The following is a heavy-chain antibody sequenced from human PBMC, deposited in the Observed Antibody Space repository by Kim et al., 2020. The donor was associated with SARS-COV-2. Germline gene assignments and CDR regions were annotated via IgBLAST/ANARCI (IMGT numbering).Heavy chain of an antibody. D-gene: IGHD6-13*01. V-gene: IGHV3-72*01. CDR2: SRNKANSYTT. CDR3: VRVAQQGNYFDY. CDR1: GFIFSDYY. Sequence: GGSLRLSCVGSGFIFSDYYIDWVRQAPGKGLEWVGRSRNKANSYTTEYAASVKGRSTISRDESKNSLYLQMKSLKIEDTAIYYCVRVAQQGNYFDYWGQGTPVTVSS. J-gene: IGHJ4*02.